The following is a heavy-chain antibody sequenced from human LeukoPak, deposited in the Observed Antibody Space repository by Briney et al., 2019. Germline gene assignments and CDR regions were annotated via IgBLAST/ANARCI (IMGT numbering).Heavy chain of an antibody. D-gene: IGHD5-24*01. V-gene: IGHV3-23*01. CDR1: GFTFSSTS. J-gene: IGHJ5*02. CDR3: ARDGLRGNNWFDP. Sequence: GGSLRLSCAASGFTFSSTSMSWVRQAPGKGLEWVAVTVGGGDGTYYADSVKGRFTISRDNSKNTLDLQMNSLRAADTAVYYCARDGLRGNNWFDPWGQGTLVTVSS. CDR2: TVGGGDGT.